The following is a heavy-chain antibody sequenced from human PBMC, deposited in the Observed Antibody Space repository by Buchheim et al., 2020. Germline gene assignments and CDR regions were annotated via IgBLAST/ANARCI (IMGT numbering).Heavy chain of an antibody. V-gene: IGHV3-48*03. Sequence: EVQLVESGGGLVQPGGSLRLSCIASGFTFSNFEMNWVRQAPGKGLEWVSYISSSGSTVYYAASVKGRFTVSRDDAKNSLYLQMNSLRAEDTAVYYCSRGPNTVTTPGDYWGQGTL. CDR1: GFTFSNFE. D-gene: IGHD4-17*01. CDR3: SRGPNTVTTPGDY. J-gene: IGHJ4*02. CDR2: ISSSGSTV.